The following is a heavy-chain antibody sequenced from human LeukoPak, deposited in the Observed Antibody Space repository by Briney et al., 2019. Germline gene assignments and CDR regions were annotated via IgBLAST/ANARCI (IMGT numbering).Heavy chain of an antibody. Sequence: GGSLRLSCAASGFTFSSYSMNWVRQAPGKGLEWVSSISSTSSYIYYADSVNGRFTISRDNAKKSVYLQMNSLRAEDTAVYYCASDGGEYPNKNLDYWGQGTLVTVSS. D-gene: IGHD4-17*01. CDR3: ASDGGEYPNKNLDY. CDR1: GFTFSSYS. V-gene: IGHV3-21*01. J-gene: IGHJ4*02. CDR2: ISSTSSYI.